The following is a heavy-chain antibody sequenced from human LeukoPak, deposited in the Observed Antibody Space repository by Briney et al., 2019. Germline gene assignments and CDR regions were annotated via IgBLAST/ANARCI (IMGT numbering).Heavy chain of an antibody. Sequence: SQTLSLTCTVSGGSISSGSYYWSWIRQPAGKGLEWIGRIYTSGSTNYNPSLKSRVTISVDTSKNQFSLKLSSVTAADTAVYYCARTTPTYYYYYYMDVWGKGTTVTVSS. D-gene: IGHD4-17*01. J-gene: IGHJ6*03. CDR1: GGSISSGSYY. CDR2: IYTSGST. CDR3: ARTTPTYYYYYYMDV. V-gene: IGHV4-61*02.